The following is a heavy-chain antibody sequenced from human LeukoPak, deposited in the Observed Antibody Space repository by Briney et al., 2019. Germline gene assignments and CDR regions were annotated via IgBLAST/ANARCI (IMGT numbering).Heavy chain of an antibody. CDR3: AKDLMRDRWFGES. V-gene: IGHV3-30*02. D-gene: IGHD3-10*01. Sequence: PGGSLRLSCAASGFPFSYFGVHWVRQAPGKGLEWVAFIRFDGNDKFYADSVKGRFTISKDTSRNTLYLQMSSLRAEDTAVYYCAKDLMRDRWFGESWGQGTLVTVSS. CDR1: GFPFSYFG. J-gene: IGHJ5*02. CDR2: IRFDGNDK.